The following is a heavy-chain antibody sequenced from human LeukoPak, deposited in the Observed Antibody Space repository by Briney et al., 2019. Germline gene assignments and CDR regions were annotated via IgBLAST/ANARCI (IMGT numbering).Heavy chain of an antibody. CDR3: TTTPTGMIDWDY. CDR1: GFTFSSYA. CDR2: IKSKTDGGTT. D-gene: IGHD1-1*01. V-gene: IGHV3-15*01. Sequence: GGSLRLSCAASGFTFSSYAMTWVRQAPGKGLEWVGRIKSKTDGGTTDYAAPVKGRFTISRDDSKNTLYLQMNSLKTEDTAVYYCTTTPTGMIDWDYWGQGTLVTVSS. J-gene: IGHJ4*02.